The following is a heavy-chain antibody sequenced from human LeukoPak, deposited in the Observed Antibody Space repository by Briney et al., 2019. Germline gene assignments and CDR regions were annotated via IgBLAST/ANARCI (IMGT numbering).Heavy chain of an antibody. CDR1: GGSFSGYY. J-gene: IGHJ4*02. CDR2: INHSGST. V-gene: IGHV4-34*01. Sequence: SETLSLTCAVYGGSFSGYYWSWIRQPPGKGLEWLGEINHSGSTNYNPSLKSRVTISVDTSKNQFSLKLSSVTAADTAVYYCARRGLRTRGGPFDYWGQGTLVTVSS. D-gene: IGHD4-17*01. CDR3: ARRGLRTRGGPFDY.